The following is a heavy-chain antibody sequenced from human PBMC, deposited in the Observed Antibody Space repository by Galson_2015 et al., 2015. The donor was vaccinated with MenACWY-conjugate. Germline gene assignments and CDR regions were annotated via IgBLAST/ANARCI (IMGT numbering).Heavy chain of an antibody. V-gene: IGHV3-7*03. D-gene: IGHD6-19*01. CDR3: ARPVRNRLTVAVPYYFAQ. CDR1: GFTLSHYW. CDR2: IKDDGSEK. J-gene: IGHJ4*02. Sequence: SLRLSCAASGFTLSHYWMSWVRQAPGKGLEWVATIKDDGSEKYDVDSVKGRFTISRDNAKNSLYLQMTSLRADDTAVYYCARPVRNRLTVAVPYYFAQWGQGTLVTVSS.